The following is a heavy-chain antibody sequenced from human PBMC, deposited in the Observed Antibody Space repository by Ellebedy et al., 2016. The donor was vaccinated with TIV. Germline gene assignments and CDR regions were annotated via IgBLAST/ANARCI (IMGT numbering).Heavy chain of an antibody. J-gene: IGHJ4*02. CDR3: AREAYGSGSLPLDY. Sequence: GESLKISCAASGFTFSSYSMNWVRQAPGKGLEWVSSISSSSSYIYYADSVKGRFTISRDNAKNSLYLQMNSLRAEDTAVYYCAREAYGSGSLPLDYWGQGTLVTVSS. D-gene: IGHD3-10*01. CDR2: ISSSSSYI. V-gene: IGHV3-21*01. CDR1: GFTFSSYS.